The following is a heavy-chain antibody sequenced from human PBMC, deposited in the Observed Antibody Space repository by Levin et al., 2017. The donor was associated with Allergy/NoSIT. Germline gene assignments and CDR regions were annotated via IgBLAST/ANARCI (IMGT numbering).Heavy chain of an antibody. CDR1: GGSINRYY. CDR3: ARSGIGWSPHWLDP. D-gene: IGHD6-19*01. J-gene: IGHJ5*02. Sequence: SQTLSLTCTVSGGSINRYYWSWIRQPPGMGLEWIGYISYSGSTNYNPSLKSRVTISIDTSKNQFSLKLSSVTAADTAMYYCARSGIGWSPHWLDPWGQGTLATVSS. CDR2: ISYSGST. V-gene: IGHV4-59*01.